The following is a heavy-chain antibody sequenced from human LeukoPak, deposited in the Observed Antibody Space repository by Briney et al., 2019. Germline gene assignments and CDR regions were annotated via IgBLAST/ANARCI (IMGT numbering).Heavy chain of an antibody. V-gene: IGHV1-69*13. CDR1: GGTFSRYA. D-gene: IGHD5-12*01. CDR3: ARAYSGYDFFDY. Sequence: SVKVSCKAYGGTFSRYAISWVRQAPGDGLEWMGGIIPIFGTTNYAQKFQRRVTTTADESTSTAYMEMSSLRSEDTAEYYCARAYSGYDFFDYWGQGILVTVSS. CDR2: IIPIFGTT. J-gene: IGHJ4*02.